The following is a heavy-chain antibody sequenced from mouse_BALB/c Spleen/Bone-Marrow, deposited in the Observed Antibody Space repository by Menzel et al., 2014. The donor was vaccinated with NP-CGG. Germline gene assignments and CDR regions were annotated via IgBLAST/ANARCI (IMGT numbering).Heavy chain of an antibody. J-gene: IGHJ1*01. V-gene: IGHV1-26*01. Sequence: EVQLQQSGPELVKPGASMKISCKASGYSFTDYTMTWVKQSHGKNLEWIGLTNPYNGGTGYNQKFKGKATLTVDKSSSTAYMDLLSLTSEDSAVYYCATYYGSGWYFDVWGAGTTVTVSS. CDR1: GYSFTDYT. CDR2: TNPYNGGT. CDR3: ATYYGSGWYFDV. D-gene: IGHD1-1*01.